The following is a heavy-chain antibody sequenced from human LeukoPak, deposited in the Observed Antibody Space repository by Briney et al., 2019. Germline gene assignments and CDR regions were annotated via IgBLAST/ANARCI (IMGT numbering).Heavy chain of an antibody. CDR3: ARETIAVAGTYYYYGMDV. Sequence: ASVKVSCKASGYTFTSYGISWVRHAPGQGLEWMGWISAYNGNTNYAQKLQGRVTMTTDTSTSTAYMELRRLRSDDTAVYYCARETIAVAGTYYYYGMDVWGQGTAVTVSS. CDR2: ISAYNGNT. D-gene: IGHD6-19*01. CDR1: GYTFTSYG. V-gene: IGHV1-18*01. J-gene: IGHJ6*02.